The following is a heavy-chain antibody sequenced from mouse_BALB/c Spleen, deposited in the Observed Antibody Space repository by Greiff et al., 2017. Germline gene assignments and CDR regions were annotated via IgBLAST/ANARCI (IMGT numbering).Heavy chain of an antibody. V-gene: IGHV1-69*02. D-gene: IGHD2-4*01. CDR3: TRTGIYYDYEDY. Sequence: VQLQQSGAELVRPGASVKLSCKASGYTFTSYWINWVKQRPGQGLEWIGNIYPSDSYTNYNQKFKDKATLTVDKSSSTAYMQLSSPTSEDSAVYYCTRTGIYYDYEDYWGQGTSVTVSS. J-gene: IGHJ4*01. CDR2: IYPSDSYT. CDR1: GYTFTSYW.